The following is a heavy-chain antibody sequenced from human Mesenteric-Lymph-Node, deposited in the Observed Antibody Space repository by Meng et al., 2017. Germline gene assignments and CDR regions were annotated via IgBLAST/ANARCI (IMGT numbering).Heavy chain of an antibody. CDR2: INPHTGGI. CDR3: AKIGSNHQFDL. CDR1: GYTFTVYY. D-gene: IGHD4-11*01. Sequence: QLQLVQSGAEVQKPWASVKVSCKASGYTFTVYYMHWVRQAPGQGLEWMGRINPHTGGINYAQEFQGRVAMTRDTSISTAYMELSRLRTDDTAVYYCAKIGSNHQFDLWGQGTLVTVSS. V-gene: IGHV1-2*06. J-gene: IGHJ4*02.